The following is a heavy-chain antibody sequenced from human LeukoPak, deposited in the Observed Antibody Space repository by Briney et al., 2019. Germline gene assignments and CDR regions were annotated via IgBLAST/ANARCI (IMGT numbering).Heavy chain of an antibody. CDR3: ARGGEFYYGSGSYYVDC. CDR2: ISYDGSNK. CDR1: GFTFSSYG. Sequence: GGSLRLSCAASGFTFSSYGMHWVRQAPGKGLEWVALISYDGSNKYYADSVKGRFTISRDNSKNTLYLQMNSLRAEDTAVYYCARGGEFYYGSGSYYVDCWGQGTLVTVSS. J-gene: IGHJ4*02. V-gene: IGHV3-30*03. D-gene: IGHD3-10*01.